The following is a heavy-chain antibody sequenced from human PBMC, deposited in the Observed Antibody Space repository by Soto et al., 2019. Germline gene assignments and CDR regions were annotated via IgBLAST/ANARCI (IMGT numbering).Heavy chain of an antibody. Sequence: GESLKISCKGSGYSFTSYWIGWVRQMPGKGLEWMGIIYPGDSDTRYSPSFQGQVTISADKSISTAYLQWSSLKASDTAMYYCARLGTSVVVVAATPDYYYMDVWGKGTTVTVSS. V-gene: IGHV5-51*01. CDR1: GYSFTSYW. J-gene: IGHJ6*03. CDR3: ARLGTSVVVVAATPDYYYMDV. CDR2: IYPGDSDT. D-gene: IGHD2-15*01.